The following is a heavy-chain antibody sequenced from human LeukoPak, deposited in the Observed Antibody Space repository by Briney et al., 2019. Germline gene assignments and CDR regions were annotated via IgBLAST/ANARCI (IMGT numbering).Heavy chain of an antibody. CDR3: ARHSYGDFDY. Sequence: PGGSLRLSCAASGFTFNSYWMTWVRQAPGKGLEWIGSISYSGSTYYYPSLKSRVTISVDTSKNQFSLKLSSVTAADTAVYYCARHSYGDFDYWGQGTLVTVSS. CDR2: ISYSGST. CDR1: GFTFNSYW. V-gene: IGHV4-39*01. D-gene: IGHD4-17*01. J-gene: IGHJ4*02.